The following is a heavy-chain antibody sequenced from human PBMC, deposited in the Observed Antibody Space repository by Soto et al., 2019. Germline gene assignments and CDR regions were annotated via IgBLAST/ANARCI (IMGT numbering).Heavy chain of an antibody. V-gene: IGHV1-69*06. CDR3: ARVYYYDSSGYSYYYGMDV. Sequence: GASVKVSCKASGGTFSSYAIGWVRQAPGQGLEWVGGIIPIFGTANYAQKFQGRVTITADKSTSTAYMELSSLRSEDTAVYYCARVYYYDSSGYSYYYGMDVWGQGTTVTVSS. CDR2: IIPIFGTA. D-gene: IGHD3-22*01. CDR1: GGTFSSYA. J-gene: IGHJ6*02.